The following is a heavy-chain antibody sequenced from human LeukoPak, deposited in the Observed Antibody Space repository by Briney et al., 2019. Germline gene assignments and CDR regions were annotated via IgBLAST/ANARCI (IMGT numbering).Heavy chain of an antibody. CDR2: ISGSGGST. V-gene: IGHV3-23*01. J-gene: IGHJ5*01. CDR3: AKDRPNYYESNGHYYRRDGDS. Sequence: GGSLRLSCAASGFTFSSYSMNWVRQAPGRGLEWVSAISGSGGSTYYAGSVKGRFTISRDNSKNTLYLQMNSLRAEDTATYYCAKDRPNYYESNGHYYRRDGDSWGQGTLVTVSS. D-gene: IGHD3-22*01. CDR1: GFTFSSYS.